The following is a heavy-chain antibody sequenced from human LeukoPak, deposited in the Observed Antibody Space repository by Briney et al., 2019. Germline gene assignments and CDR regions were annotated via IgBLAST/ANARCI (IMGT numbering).Heavy chain of an antibody. CDR1: GYTFTSYD. Sequence: SVKVSCKASGYTFTSYDINSVRQATGQGLEWMGWMNPNSGNTGYAQKFEGRVTMTRNTSISTDYMKLRSLRSEDTDVYYCARQGLAAARSMDVWGQGTTVTVSS. D-gene: IGHD6-13*01. J-gene: IGHJ6*02. V-gene: IGHV1-8*01. CDR2: MNPNSGNT. CDR3: ARQGLAAARSMDV.